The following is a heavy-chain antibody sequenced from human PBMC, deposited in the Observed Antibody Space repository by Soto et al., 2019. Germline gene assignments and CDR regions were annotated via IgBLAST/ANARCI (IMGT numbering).Heavy chain of an antibody. Sequence: GSGPTLVNPTQTLTLTCTFSGFSLSTSGVGVGWIRQPPGKALEWLALIYWNDDKRYSPSLKSRLTITKDTSKNQVVLTMTNMDPVDTATYFCAHNGPNWGSPGSDYFDYWGQGTLVTVSS. CDR3: AHNGPNWGSPGSDYFDY. CDR2: IYWNDDK. D-gene: IGHD7-27*01. CDR1: GFSLSTSGVG. J-gene: IGHJ4*02. V-gene: IGHV2-5*01.